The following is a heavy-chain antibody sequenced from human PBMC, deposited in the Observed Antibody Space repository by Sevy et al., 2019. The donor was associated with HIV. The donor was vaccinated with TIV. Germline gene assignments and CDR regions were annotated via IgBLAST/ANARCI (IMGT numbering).Heavy chain of an antibody. D-gene: IGHD3-16*02. Sequence: ASVKVSCKASGYTFTGYYMHWVRQAPGQGLEWMGWINPNSGGTNYAQTFQGRVTMTRDTSISTAYMELSRLRSDDTAVYYCARAPRLRLGELSLYGNFDYWGQGTLVTVSS. V-gene: IGHV1-2*02. J-gene: IGHJ4*02. CDR2: INPNSGGT. CDR1: GYTFTGYY. CDR3: ARAPRLRLGELSLYGNFDY.